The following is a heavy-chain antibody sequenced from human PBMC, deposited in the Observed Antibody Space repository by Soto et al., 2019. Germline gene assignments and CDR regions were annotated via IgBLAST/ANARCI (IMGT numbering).Heavy chain of an antibody. CDR2: TYYRSKWYY. Sequence: LSLTCAITGDSVSSNSAGWSWVRQSPSRGLEWLGRTYYRSKWYYEYAVSVRGRITINPDTSKNQYSLQLNSVTPEDTAVYFCARGEQYSGRIFDYWGQGTLVTVLL. CDR3: ARGEQYSGRIFDY. V-gene: IGHV6-1*01. D-gene: IGHD1-26*01. CDR1: GDSVSSNSAG. J-gene: IGHJ4*01.